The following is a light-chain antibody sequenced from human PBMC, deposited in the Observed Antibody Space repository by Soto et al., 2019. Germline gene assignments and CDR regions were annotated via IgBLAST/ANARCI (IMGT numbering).Light chain of an antibody. V-gene: IGKV1-9*01. CDR1: QGISSY. CDR3: QQLNNYPFT. J-gene: IGKJ3*01. CDR2: AAS. Sequence: DIQMTQSPSSLSASVGDRVTITCRASQGISSYFAWYQQKPGKAPNLLIYAASPLQSGVPSRFSGGGSGAEFTPLISSLQTDDFATYYCQQLNNYPFTFGPGTKVDIK.